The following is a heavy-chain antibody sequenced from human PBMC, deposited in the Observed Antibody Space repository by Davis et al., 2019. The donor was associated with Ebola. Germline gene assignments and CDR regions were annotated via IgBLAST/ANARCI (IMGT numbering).Heavy chain of an antibody. Sequence: PGGSLRLSCAASGFTFSSYVITWVRQAPGKGPEWVSGITGSSDLTTYADSVKGRFTISRDNSKNTLYLQMNDLRVEDTAVYYCAKDFTMIVVVPGYWGQGTLVTVSS. CDR2: ITGSSDLT. J-gene: IGHJ4*02. CDR1: GFTFSSYV. CDR3: AKDFTMIVVVPGY. V-gene: IGHV3-23*01. D-gene: IGHD3-22*01.